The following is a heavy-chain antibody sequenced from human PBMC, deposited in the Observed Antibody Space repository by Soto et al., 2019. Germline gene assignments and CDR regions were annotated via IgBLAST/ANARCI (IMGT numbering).Heavy chain of an antibody. CDR2: IYYTGST. CDR1: GGSVSSSSYY. Sequence: SETLSLTCTVSGGSVSSSSYYWGWIRQPPGKGLEWIGTIYYTGSTSYSPSLKRRVTISVDTSKTPFSLNLSSVTATDTAVYYCAGRRAGDYYFDYWGQGTLVTSPQ. CDR3: AGRRAGDYYFDY. V-gene: IGHV4-39*01. J-gene: IGHJ4*02. D-gene: IGHD1-26*01.